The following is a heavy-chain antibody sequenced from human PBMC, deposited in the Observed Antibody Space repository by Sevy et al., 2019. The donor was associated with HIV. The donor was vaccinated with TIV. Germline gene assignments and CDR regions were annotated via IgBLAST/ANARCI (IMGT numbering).Heavy chain of an antibody. J-gene: IGHJ4*02. Sequence: GGSLRLSCAASGFTFNKYSMSWIRQTPGKGLEWVSTFSFGCGKINYADAVKGRFTISGDDSRNTFYLQMNSPRAEDTAIYYCAREGGTKPHDYWGQGTVVTVSS. V-gene: IGHV3-23*01. CDR2: FSFGCGKI. D-gene: IGHD2-8*01. CDR3: AREGGTKPHDY. CDR1: GFTFNKYS.